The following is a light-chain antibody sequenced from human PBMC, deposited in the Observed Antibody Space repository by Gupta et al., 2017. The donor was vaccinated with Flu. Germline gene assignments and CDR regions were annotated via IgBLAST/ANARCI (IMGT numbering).Light chain of an antibody. Sequence: QMPQSPSSLSASVGDSVTITCRASQSISSYLNWYQQKPGKAPKLLIYAASSLQSGVPSRFSGSGSGTEFTLTISSLEPEDFATYYCQQSYRTPLTFGGGTKVEIK. CDR3: QQSYRTPLT. CDR1: QSISSY. J-gene: IGKJ4*01. V-gene: IGKV1-39*01. CDR2: AAS.